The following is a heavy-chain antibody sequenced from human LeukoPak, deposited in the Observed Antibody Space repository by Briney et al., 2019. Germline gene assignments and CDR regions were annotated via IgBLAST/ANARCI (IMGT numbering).Heavy chain of an antibody. D-gene: IGHD2-2*01. CDR1: GFTFSSYG. J-gene: IGHJ6*03. CDR2: ISGSGGST. CDR3: AKDGTCDSSTSCYWWNPNYYYMDV. Sequence: GGSLRLSCAASGFTFSSYGMSWVRQAPGKGLEWVSAISGSGGSTYYADSVKGRFTISRDNSKNTLYLQMNSLRAEDTAVYYCAKDGTCDSSTSCYWWNPNYYYMDVWGKGTTVTISS. V-gene: IGHV3-23*01.